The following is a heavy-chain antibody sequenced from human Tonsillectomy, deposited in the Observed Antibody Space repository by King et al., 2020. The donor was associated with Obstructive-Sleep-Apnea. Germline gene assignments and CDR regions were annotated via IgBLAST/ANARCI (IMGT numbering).Heavy chain of an antibody. V-gene: IGHV5-10-1*01. Sequence: VQLVESGAEVKKPGESLRISCKGSGYSFSSHWISWVRQMPGKGLEWMGRIDPADSYTNYSPSFQGHVTISTDNSIRTAYLQWSSLKASDTAMYYCARHSISGDSLYWGQGTLVTVSS. J-gene: IGHJ4*02. CDR3: ARHSISGDSLY. D-gene: IGHD1-26*01. CDR1: GYSFSSHW. CDR2: IDPADSYT.